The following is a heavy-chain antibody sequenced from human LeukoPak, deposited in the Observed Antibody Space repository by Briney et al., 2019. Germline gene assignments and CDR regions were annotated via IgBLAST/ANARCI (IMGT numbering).Heavy chain of an antibody. CDR2: ISAYNGNT. D-gene: IGHD4-17*01. J-gene: IGHJ6*03. V-gene: IGHV1-18*01. Sequence: ASVKVSCKASGYTFTSYGISWVRQAPGQGLEWMGWISAYNGNTNYAQKLQGRVTMTTDTSTSTAYMELRSLRSDDTAVYYCARQTTVTSRYYYYYMDVWGKGTTVTVSS. CDR1: GYTFTSYG. CDR3: ARQTTVTSRYYYYYMDV.